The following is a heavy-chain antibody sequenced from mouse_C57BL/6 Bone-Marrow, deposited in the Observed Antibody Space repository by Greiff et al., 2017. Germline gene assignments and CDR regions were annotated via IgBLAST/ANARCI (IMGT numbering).Heavy chain of an antibody. D-gene: IGHD1-1*01. CDR2: ISGGGGNT. CDR3: SRQVTTVLATKYFDV. J-gene: IGHJ1*03. CDR1: GFTFSSYT. V-gene: IGHV5-9*01. Sequence: EVQLVESGGGLVKPGGSLKLSCAASGFTFSSYTMSWVRQTPEKRLQWVAAISGGGGNTYYPASVKGRFTISRDTDKNILYLQLSSLRSEDTAWYYCSRQVTTVLATKYFDVWGTGTSGTVSS.